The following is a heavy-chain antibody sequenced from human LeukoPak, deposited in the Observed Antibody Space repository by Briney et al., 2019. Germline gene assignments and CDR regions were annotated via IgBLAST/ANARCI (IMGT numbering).Heavy chain of an antibody. D-gene: IGHD5-12*01. CDR2: IKQDGSEE. V-gene: IGHV3-7*05. CDR1: GFTFSSYC. CDR3: ASVRTGKVARY. Sequence: GGSLRLSCAASGFTFSSYCMSWVRQAPGKGLEWVANIKQDGSEEYYEDSVKGRFTISRDNAKNSLYLQMNSLRAEDTAVYYCASVRTGKVARYWGQGTLVTVSS. J-gene: IGHJ4*02.